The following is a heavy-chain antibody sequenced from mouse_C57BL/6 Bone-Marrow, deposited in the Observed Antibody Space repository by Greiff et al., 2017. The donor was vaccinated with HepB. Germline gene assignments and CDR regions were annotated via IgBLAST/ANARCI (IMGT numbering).Heavy chain of an antibody. CDR3: ARDTTVVEWYFDV. J-gene: IGHJ1*03. CDR1: GYTFTSYW. V-gene: IGHV1-69*01. Sequence: VQLQQPGAELVLPGASVKLSCKASGYTFTSYWMHWVQQRPGQGLEWIGEIDPSDSSTNYNQKFKGKSTLTVDKSSSTAYMQLSSLTSEDSAVYYGARDTTVVEWYFDVWGTGTTVTVSS. D-gene: IGHD1-1*01. CDR2: IDPSDSST.